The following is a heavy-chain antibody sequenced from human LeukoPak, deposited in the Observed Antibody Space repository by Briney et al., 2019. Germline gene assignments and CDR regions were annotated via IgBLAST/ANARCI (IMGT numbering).Heavy chain of an antibody. CDR3: ARTSGRGTIDPGTSGYITF. CDR2: IYYSGNT. V-gene: IGHV4-39*01. J-gene: IGHJ4*02. D-gene: IGHD3-22*01. Sequence: SETLSLTCTVSGGFISSSNYYWDWIRQTPGQGLEWIGSIYYSGNTYYNPSLQIRVTISVDTSKNQFSLEMTSVTAADTALYYCARTSGRGTIDPGTSGYITFWGPGSLVTVYS. CDR1: GGFISSSNYY.